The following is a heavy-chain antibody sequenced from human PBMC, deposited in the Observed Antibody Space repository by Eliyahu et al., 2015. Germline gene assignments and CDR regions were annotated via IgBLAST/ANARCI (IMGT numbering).Heavy chain of an antibody. CDR2: INPNSGGT. V-gene: IGHV1-2*04. D-gene: IGHD1-26*01. CDR3: ARDRGVGAPFDY. J-gene: IGHJ4*02. Sequence: QVQLVQSGAEXKKPGASVKVSCKVSGYXFTGYYMHWVRQAPGQGLEWMGWINPNSGGTNYAQKFQGWVTMTRDTSIXTAYMELSRLRSDDTAVYYCARDRGVGAPFDYWGQGTLVTVSS. CDR1: GYXFTGYY.